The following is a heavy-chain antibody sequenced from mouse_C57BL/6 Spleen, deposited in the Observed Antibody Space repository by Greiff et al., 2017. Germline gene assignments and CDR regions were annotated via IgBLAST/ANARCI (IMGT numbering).Heavy chain of an antibody. D-gene: IGHD1-1*01. CDR3: ASNYGSSLYYAMDY. V-gene: IGHV1-78*01. J-gene: IGHJ4*01. CDR1: GYTFTDHT. Sequence: VQLQQSDAELVKPGASVKISCKVSGYTFTDHTIHWMKQRPEQGLEWIGYIYPRDGSTKYNEKFKGKDTLTADKSSSTAYMQLNSLTSEDSAVYFCASNYGSSLYYAMDYWGQGTSDTVSS. CDR2: IYPRDGST.